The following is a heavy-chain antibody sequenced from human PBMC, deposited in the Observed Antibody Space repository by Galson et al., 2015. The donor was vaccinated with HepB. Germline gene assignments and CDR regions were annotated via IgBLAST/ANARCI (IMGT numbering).Heavy chain of an antibody. J-gene: IGHJ4*02. CDR2: INIDGSDI. CDR1: GFTFSTYW. D-gene: IGHD6-19*01. Sequence: SLRLSCAASGFTFSTYWMHWARQAPGKGLVWVSHINIDGSDIKYADSVRGRFTISRDNARNTLDLQMNSLTAEDTATYYCVRGSSDWLGLDHWGQGALVIVSS. V-gene: IGHV3-74*01. CDR3: VRGSSDWLGLDH.